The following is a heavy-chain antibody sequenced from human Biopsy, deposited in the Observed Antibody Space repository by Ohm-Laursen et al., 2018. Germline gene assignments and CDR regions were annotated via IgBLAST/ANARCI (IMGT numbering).Heavy chain of an antibody. V-gene: IGHV3-33*04. CDR3: ARGLSSGWYGYFDV. J-gene: IGHJ2*01. Sequence: SLRLSCAASGFTFGHYAMHWVRQAPGKGLEWISLIWYDGTNEDYANSVKGRFTISRDNSKNTLYLQINTLTLEDTAFYYCARGLSSGWYGYFDVWGRGTLVTVSS. CDR1: GFTFGHYA. D-gene: IGHD6-19*01. CDR2: IWYDGTNE.